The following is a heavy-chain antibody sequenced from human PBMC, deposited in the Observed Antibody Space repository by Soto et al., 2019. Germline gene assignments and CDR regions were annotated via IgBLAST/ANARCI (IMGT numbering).Heavy chain of an antibody. CDR2: ISAYNGNT. J-gene: IGHJ6*02. Sequence: ASLKVSCKASGYTFTSYGISWVRQAPGQGLEWMGWISAYNGNTNYAQKLQGRVTMTTDTSTSTAYMELRSLRSDDTAVYYCARVGDCSSTSCFYYYYYGMDVWGQGTTVTVSS. V-gene: IGHV1-18*04. CDR3: ARVGDCSSTSCFYYYYYGMDV. CDR1: GYTFTSYG. D-gene: IGHD2-2*01.